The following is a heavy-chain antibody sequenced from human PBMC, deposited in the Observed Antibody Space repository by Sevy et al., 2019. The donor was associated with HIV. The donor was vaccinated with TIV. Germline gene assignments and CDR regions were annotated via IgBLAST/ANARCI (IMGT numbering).Heavy chain of an antibody. CDR2: ISGLTNYI. V-gene: IGHV3-11*06. CDR1: GFAFSDYY. D-gene: IGHD6-19*01. Sequence: GGSLRLSCAASGFAFSDYYMNWIRQAPGKGLEWVSCISGLTNYINYADSVKGRFTRTRDNAKNSVYLQMNSLRAEDTAVYYCARRSSGWDYFDYWGQGTPVTVSS. J-gene: IGHJ4*02. CDR3: ARRSSGWDYFDY.